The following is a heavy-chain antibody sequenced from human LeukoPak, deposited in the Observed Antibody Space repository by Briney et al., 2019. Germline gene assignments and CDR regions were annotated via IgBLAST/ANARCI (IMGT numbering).Heavy chain of an antibody. CDR1: GYSFTNNY. CDR2: IYPRDGST. CDR3: ASDQEGFDY. Sequence: GASVKVSCKASGYSFTNNYIHWVRQAPGQGLEWMGMIYPRDGSTSYAQRFQDRVTVTRDTSTSTVHMELSGLRAEDTALYYCASDQEGFDYWGQGTLVTVSS. J-gene: IGHJ4*02. V-gene: IGHV1-46*01.